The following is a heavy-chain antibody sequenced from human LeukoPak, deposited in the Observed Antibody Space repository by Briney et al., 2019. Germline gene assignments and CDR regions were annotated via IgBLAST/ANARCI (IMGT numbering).Heavy chain of an antibody. CDR2: ISGSGGST. D-gene: IGHD1-26*01. J-gene: IGHJ5*02. V-gene: IGHV3-23*01. CDR1: GFTFSSYA. Sequence: GGSLRLSCAASGFTFSSYAMSWVRQAPGKGLEWVSAISGSGGSTYYADSVKGRFTISRDNSKNTLYLQMNSLRAEDTAVYYFAKDPRRYIVGAGVDWFDPWGQGTLVTVSS. CDR3: AKDPRRYIVGAGVDWFDP.